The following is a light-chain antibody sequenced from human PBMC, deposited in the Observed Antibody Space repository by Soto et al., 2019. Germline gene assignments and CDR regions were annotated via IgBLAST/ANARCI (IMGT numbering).Light chain of an antibody. Sequence: QSALTQPHSVSGSPGQSVTISCTGTRRDVGGYNYVSWYQQHPRKAPKLMIYDVNRRPSGVPDRFSGSKSGNTASLTISGRQAEDEADYYCCSYAGSYTVFGGGTQLTVL. CDR3: CSYAGSYTV. CDR1: RRDVGGYNY. CDR2: DVN. J-gene: IGLJ2*01. V-gene: IGLV2-11*01.